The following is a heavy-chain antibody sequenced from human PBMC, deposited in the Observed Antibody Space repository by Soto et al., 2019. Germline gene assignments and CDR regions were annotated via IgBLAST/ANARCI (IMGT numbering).Heavy chain of an antibody. V-gene: IGHV3-7*04. J-gene: IGHJ6*02. CDR3: ARFYYDSSGYLPSPYYYYYGMDV. D-gene: IGHD3-22*01. CDR1: GFTFSSYW. Sequence: GGSLRLSCAASGFTFSSYWMSWVRRAPGKGLEWMAKIKQDGRKKYYVDSMNGRFTISRDNAKNSLYLQMNSLRAEDTAVYYCARFYYDSSGYLPSPYYYYYGMDVWGHGTTVTVSS. CDR2: IKQDGRKK.